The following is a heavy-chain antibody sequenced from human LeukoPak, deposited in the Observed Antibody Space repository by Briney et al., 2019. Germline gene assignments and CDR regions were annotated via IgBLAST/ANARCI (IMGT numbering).Heavy chain of an antibody. J-gene: IGHJ5*02. D-gene: IGHD3-9*01. V-gene: IGHV1-18*04. CDR3: ARDPSRYFDNNWFDP. CDR1: GYTFTSYG. CDR2: ISAYNGNT. Sequence: GASVKVSCKASGYTFTSYGISRVRQAPGQGLEWMGWISAYNGNTNYAQKLQGRVTMTTDTSTSTAYMELRSLRSDDTAVYYCARDPSRYFDNNWFDPWGQGTLVTVSS.